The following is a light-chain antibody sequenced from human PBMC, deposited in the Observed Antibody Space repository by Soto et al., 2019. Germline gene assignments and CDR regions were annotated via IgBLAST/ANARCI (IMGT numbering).Light chain of an antibody. CDR3: VLYMGSGIWV. CDR1: SGSVSTSYY. V-gene: IGLV8-61*01. Sequence: QAVVTQEPSFSVSPGGTVTLTCGLSSGSVSTSYYPSWYQQTPGQAPRTLIYSTNTRSSGVPDRFSGSILGNKAALTITGAHADDESDYYGVLYMGSGIWVFGGGTKLTVL. J-gene: IGLJ3*02. CDR2: STN.